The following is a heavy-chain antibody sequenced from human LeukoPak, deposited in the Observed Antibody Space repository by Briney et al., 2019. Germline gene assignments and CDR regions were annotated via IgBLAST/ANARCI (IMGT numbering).Heavy chain of an antibody. J-gene: IGHJ4*02. CDR2: ISSSSSYI. CDR1: GFTFSSYS. V-gene: IGHV3-21*01. D-gene: IGHD6-19*01. CDR3: ASDNIPGYSSGWYWGIVRVPVYFDY. Sequence: PGGSLRLSCAASGFTFSSYSMNWVRQAPGKGLEWVSSISSSSSYIYYADSVKGRFTISRDNAKNSLYLQMNSLRAEDTAVYYCASDNIPGYSSGWYWGIVRVPVYFDYWGQGTLVTVSS.